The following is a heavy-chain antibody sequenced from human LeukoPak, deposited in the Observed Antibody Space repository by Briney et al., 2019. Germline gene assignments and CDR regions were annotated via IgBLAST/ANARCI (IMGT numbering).Heavy chain of an antibody. Sequence: PGGSLRLSCAASGFTFNSYEMNWVRQAPGKGLEWVSYINSGGSAIYYADSVKGRFTISRDNAKNSLYLQMNSLRVDDTAVYYCARGGSYVHYWGQGTLVTVSS. J-gene: IGHJ4*02. D-gene: IGHD1-26*01. CDR2: INSGGSAI. V-gene: IGHV3-48*03. CDR3: ARGGSYVHY. CDR1: GFTFNSYE.